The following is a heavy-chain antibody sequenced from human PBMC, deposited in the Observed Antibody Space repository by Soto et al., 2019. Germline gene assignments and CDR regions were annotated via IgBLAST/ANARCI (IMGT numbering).Heavy chain of an antibody. V-gene: IGHV3-23*01. J-gene: IGHJ4*02. CDR1: GFTFSSYA. D-gene: IGHD3-22*01. Sequence: PGGSLRLSCAASGFTFSSYAMSWVRQAPGKGLEWVSAISGSGGSTYYADSVKGRFTISRDNSKNTLYLQMNSLRAEDTAVYYCAKDGRAPDYYDSSGYYNYWGQGTLVTVSS. CDR3: AKDGRAPDYYDSSGYYNY. CDR2: ISGSGGST.